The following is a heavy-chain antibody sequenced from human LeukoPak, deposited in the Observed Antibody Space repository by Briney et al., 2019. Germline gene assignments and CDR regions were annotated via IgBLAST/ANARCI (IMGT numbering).Heavy chain of an antibody. V-gene: IGHV1-24*01. J-gene: IGHJ4*02. CDR3: AREVMATII. CDR2: FHPEDGET. CDR1: GYTVTELS. D-gene: IGHD5-24*01. Sequence: ASVKVSCKVSGYTVTELSMHWVRQSPGKGLEWMGGFHPEDGETIYAQKFQGRVTITADESTSTAYMELSSLRSEDTAVYYCAREVMATIIWGQGTLVTVSS.